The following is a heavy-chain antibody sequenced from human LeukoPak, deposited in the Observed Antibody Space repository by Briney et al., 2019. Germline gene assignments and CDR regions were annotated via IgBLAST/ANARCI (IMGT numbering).Heavy chain of an antibody. J-gene: IGHJ6*03. V-gene: IGHV1-3*01. CDR3: ARALSSESGLRAYYYYYMDV. CDR2: INAGNGNT. CDR1: GYTFTSYA. Sequence: ASVKVSCKASGYTFTSYAMHWVRQAPGQRLEWMGWINAGNGNTKYSQKFQGRVTITRDTSASTAYMELSSLRSEDTAVYYRARALSSESGLRAYYYYYMDVWGKGTTVTVSS. D-gene: IGHD2-8*02.